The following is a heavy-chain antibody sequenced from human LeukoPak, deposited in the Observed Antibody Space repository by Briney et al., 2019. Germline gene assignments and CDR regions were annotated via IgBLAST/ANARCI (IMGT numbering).Heavy chain of an antibody. CDR3: ARGGGYSPDY. Sequence: SETLSLTCTVSGGSISNGAYYWSWIRQHPGKGLQWIGYIYYSGATYYNPSLKSRVTMSVDTSKNQFSLNLDSVTDADTALYYCARGGGYSPDYWGQGTLVTVSS. D-gene: IGHD3-22*01. CDR1: GGSISNGAYY. CDR2: IYYSGAT. V-gene: IGHV4-31*03. J-gene: IGHJ4*02.